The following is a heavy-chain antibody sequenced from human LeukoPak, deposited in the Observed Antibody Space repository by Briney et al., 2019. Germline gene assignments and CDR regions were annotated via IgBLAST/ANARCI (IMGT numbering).Heavy chain of an antibody. D-gene: IGHD6-6*01. Sequence: SVKVSCKASGGTFSSYAISWVRQAPGQGLEWMGRITPILGIANYAQKFQGRVTITADKSTSTAYMELSSLRSEDTAVYYCATRPNFDYWGQGTLVTVSS. CDR3: ATRPNFDY. CDR1: GGTFSSYA. J-gene: IGHJ4*02. V-gene: IGHV1-69*04. CDR2: ITPILGIA.